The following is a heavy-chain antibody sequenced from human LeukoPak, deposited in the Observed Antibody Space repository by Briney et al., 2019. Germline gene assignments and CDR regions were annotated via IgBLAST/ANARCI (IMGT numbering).Heavy chain of an antibody. CDR1: GYTFTSYD. J-gene: IGHJ4*02. V-gene: IGHV1-8*01. Sequence: ASVKVSCKASGYTFTSYDINWVRQATGQGLEWMGWMNPNSGNTGYAQKFQGRVTMTTDTSTSTAYMELRSLRSDDTAVYYCARETNPIFGVVISRQHFDYWGQGTLVTVSS. CDR2: MNPNSGNT. CDR3: ARETNPIFGVVISRQHFDY. D-gene: IGHD3-3*02.